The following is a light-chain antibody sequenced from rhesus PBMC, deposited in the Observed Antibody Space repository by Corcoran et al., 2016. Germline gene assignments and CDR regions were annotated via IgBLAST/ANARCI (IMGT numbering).Light chain of an antibody. Sequence: DIQMTQSPSSLSASVGDTVTITCRASQSISSWLDWYQQKPGKAPKLLIYKASSLQSGVPSRFSGSGSGTDFTLTINSLQPEDFATYYCLQYNSSPFTFGPGTKLDIK. V-gene: IGKV1-22*01. CDR1: QSISSW. CDR2: KAS. CDR3: LQYNSSPFT. J-gene: IGKJ3*01.